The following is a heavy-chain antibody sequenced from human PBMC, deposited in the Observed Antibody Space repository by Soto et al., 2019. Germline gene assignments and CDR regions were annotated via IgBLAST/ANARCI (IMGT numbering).Heavy chain of an antibody. J-gene: IGHJ6*02. CDR2: INAGNGNT. D-gene: IGHD2-2*01. V-gene: IGHV1-3*01. Sequence: GASVNVSCKASGYTFTSYAMHWVRQAPGQRLELMGWINAGNGNTKYSQKFQGRVTITRDTSASTAYMELSSLRSEDTAVYYCARDSSVVVPADYYYHGMDVWGQGTTVTVSS. CDR1: GYTFTSYA. CDR3: ARDSSVVVPADYYYHGMDV.